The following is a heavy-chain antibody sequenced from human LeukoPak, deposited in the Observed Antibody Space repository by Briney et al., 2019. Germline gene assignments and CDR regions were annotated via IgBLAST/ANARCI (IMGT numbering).Heavy chain of an antibody. Sequence: SETLSLTCAVHGGSLSDDYWSWIRQPPGKGLEWIGEIDHSESPNYNPSLKSRITISIDTSKNQFSLNLTSVTAADTAMYYCARDIAAAATGDYWGQGSLVTVSS. D-gene: IGHD6-25*01. CDR3: ARDIAAAATGDY. V-gene: IGHV4-34*01. CDR1: GGSLSDDY. J-gene: IGHJ4*02. CDR2: IDHSESP.